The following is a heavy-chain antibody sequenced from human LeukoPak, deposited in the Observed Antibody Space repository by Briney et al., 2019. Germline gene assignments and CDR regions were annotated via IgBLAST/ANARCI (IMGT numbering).Heavy chain of an antibody. Sequence: GGSLRLSCAASGFTVSSNYMSWVRQAPGKGLEWVSVIYSGGSTYYADSVKGRFTISRDNSKNTLYLQMNSLRAEDTALYYCARANYGGDFDYWGQGTLVTVSS. J-gene: IGHJ4*02. D-gene: IGHD4-23*01. CDR2: IYSGGST. V-gene: IGHV3-53*01. CDR1: GFTVSSNY. CDR3: ARANYGGDFDY.